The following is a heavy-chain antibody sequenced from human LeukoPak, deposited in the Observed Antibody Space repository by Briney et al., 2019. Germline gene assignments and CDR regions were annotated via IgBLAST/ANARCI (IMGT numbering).Heavy chain of an antibody. CDR2: INSDGINT. CDR1: GFTFSNYW. Sequence: GGSLRLSCAASGFTFSNYWMHWVRQAPGKGLVWVSRINSDGINTSYADSVKGRFTISRDNAKNTLNPQMNSLRAEDTAVYYCARDLGQYYDTSDNWFDPWGQGTLVTVSS. D-gene: IGHD3-22*01. CDR3: ARDLGQYYDTSDNWFDP. V-gene: IGHV3-74*01. J-gene: IGHJ5*02.